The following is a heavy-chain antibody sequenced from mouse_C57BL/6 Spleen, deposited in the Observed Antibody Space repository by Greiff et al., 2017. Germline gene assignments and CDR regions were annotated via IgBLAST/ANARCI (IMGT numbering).Heavy chain of an antibody. CDR2: IYPRSGNT. CDR3: AREDGNYGGAMDY. CDR1: GYTFTSYG. Sequence: VKLVESGAELARPGASVKLSCKASGYTFTSYGISWVKQRTGQGLEWIGEIYPRSGNTYYNEKFKGKATLTADKSSSTAYMELRSLTSEDSAVYFCAREDGNYGGAMDYWGQGTSVTVSS. J-gene: IGHJ4*01. D-gene: IGHD2-1*01. V-gene: IGHV1-81*01.